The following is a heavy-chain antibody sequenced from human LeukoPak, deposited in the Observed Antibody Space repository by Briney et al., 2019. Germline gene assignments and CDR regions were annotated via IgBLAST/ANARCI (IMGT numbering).Heavy chain of an antibody. V-gene: IGHV4-59*08. CDR3: ARHFDDLWNGYYIGPPGFDP. J-gene: IGHJ5*02. CDR1: GGSISSYY. CDR2: IYYSGST. D-gene: IGHD3-3*01. Sequence: SETLSLTCTVSGGSISSYYWSWIRQPPGKGLEWIEYIYYSGSTNYNPSLKSRVTISVDTSKNQFSLKLSSVTAADTAVYYCARHFDDLWNGYYIGPPGFDPWGQGTLVTVSS.